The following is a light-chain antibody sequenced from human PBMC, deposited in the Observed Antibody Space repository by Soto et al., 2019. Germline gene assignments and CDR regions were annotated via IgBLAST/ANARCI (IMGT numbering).Light chain of an antibody. CDR1: QSVSSN. CDR2: GAS. Sequence: EVVMTQSPATVSVSPGERATLSCRASQSVSSNLAWYQQKPGQAPRLLIYGASTRATGTPARFSGSGSGTEFTLTISSLQSEDFAVHYCQQYNSWPPYTFGQGTKLEIK. V-gene: IGKV3-15*01. J-gene: IGKJ2*01. CDR3: QQYNSWPPYT.